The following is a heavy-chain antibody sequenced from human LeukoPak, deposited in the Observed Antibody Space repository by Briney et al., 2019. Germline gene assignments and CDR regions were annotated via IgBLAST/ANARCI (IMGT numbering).Heavy chain of an antibody. CDR3: AKCTKGGSSGLLDY. D-gene: IGHD6-6*01. V-gene: IGHV3-23*01. CDR2: ISASGDTT. CDR1: GFTFETYA. Sequence: PGGSLRLSCAASGFTFETYAMTWVRQAPGKGLDYVSSISASGDTTYYAHSVKGRFTISRDNSKNTLYLQMDSLRAEDTAVCYCAKCTKGGSSGLLDYWGQGTLVTGSS. J-gene: IGHJ4*02.